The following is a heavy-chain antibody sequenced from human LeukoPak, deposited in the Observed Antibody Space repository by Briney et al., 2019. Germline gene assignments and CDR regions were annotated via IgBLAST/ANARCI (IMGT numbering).Heavy chain of an antibody. J-gene: IGHJ4*02. CDR2: IIPIFGIA. D-gene: IGHD2-15*01. Sequence: SVKVSCKASGCTFSSYAISWVRQAPGQGLEWMGRIIPIFGIANYAQKFQGRVTITADKSTSTAYMELSSLRSEDTAVYYCARDCSGGSCYPDFDYWGQGTLVTVSS. V-gene: IGHV1-69*04. CDR1: GCTFSSYA. CDR3: ARDCSGGSCYPDFDY.